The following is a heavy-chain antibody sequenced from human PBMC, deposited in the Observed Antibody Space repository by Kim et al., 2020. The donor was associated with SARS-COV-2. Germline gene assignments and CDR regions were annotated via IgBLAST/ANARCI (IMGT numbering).Heavy chain of an antibody. CDR2: INHSGST. J-gene: IGHJ5*02. CDR3: ARGYQLLWGGWFDP. D-gene: IGHD2-2*01. CDR1: GGSFSGYY. V-gene: IGHV4-34*01. Sequence: SETLSLTCAVYGGSFSGYYWSWIRQPPGKGLEWIGEINHSGSTNYNPSLTSRVTISVDTSKNQFSLKLSSVTAADTAVYYCARGYQLLWGGWFDPWGQGTLVTVSS.